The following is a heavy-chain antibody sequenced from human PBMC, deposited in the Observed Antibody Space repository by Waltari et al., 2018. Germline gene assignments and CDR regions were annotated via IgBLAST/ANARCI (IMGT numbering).Heavy chain of an antibody. D-gene: IGHD3-16*01. J-gene: IGHJ5*02. CDR3: ASFKHLGEP. Sequence: QVQLVESGGGVVQPGRSLRLSCAASGFTFSSYAMHWVRQAPGKGLEWVAVISYDGSNKYYADSVKGRFTISRDNSKNTLYLQMNSLRAEDTAVYYCASFKHLGEPWGQGTLVTVS. V-gene: IGHV3-30-3*01. CDR2: ISYDGSNK. CDR1: GFTFSSYA.